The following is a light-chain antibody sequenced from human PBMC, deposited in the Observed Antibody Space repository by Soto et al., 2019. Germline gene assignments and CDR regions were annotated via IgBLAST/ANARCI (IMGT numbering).Light chain of an antibody. CDR2: SNN. CDR3: AAWDDSLNGFWV. V-gene: IGLV1-44*01. CDR1: SSNIGSNT. Sequence: QAVVTQPPSASGTPGQRVTISCSGSSSNIGSNTVNWYQQLPGTAPKLLIYSNNQRPSGVPDRFSGSKSGTSASLAISGLQAEDGADYYCAAWDDSLNGFWVFGGGTKVTVL. J-gene: IGLJ3*02.